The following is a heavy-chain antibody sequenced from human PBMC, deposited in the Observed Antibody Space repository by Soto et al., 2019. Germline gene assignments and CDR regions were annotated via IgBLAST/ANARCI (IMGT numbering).Heavy chain of an antibody. CDR1: GFTFSSYG. Sequence: GGSLRLSCAASGFTFSSYGMHWVRQAPGKGLEWVAVISYDGSNKYYADSVKGRFTISRDNSKNTLYLQMNSLRAEDTAVYYCAKSLGYSSSWNIYYYYGMDVWGQGTTVTVSS. CDR3: AKSLGYSSSWNIYYYYGMDV. J-gene: IGHJ6*02. CDR2: ISYDGSNK. D-gene: IGHD6-13*01. V-gene: IGHV3-30*18.